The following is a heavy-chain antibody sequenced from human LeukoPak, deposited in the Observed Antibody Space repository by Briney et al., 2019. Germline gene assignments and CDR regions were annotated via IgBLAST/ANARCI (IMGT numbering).Heavy chain of an antibody. CDR2: ISGSGGST. J-gene: IGHJ4*02. CDR1: GFTFSIFA. D-gene: IGHD2-21*01. CDR3: AKCLGGGDCYPVG. Sequence: SGGSLRLSCAASGFTFSIFAMSWVRQVPGKGLEWVSAISGSGGSTYYADSVKGRFTISRDNSKNALYLQMNSLRAEDTAVYYCAKCLGGGDCYPVGWGQGTLVTVSS. V-gene: IGHV3-23*01.